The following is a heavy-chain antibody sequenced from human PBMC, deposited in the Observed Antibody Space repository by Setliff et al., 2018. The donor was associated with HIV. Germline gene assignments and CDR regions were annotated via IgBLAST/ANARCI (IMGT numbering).Heavy chain of an antibody. J-gene: IGHJ6*03. CDR2: INPNSGGT. CDR1: GYTFTGYY. D-gene: IGHD3-3*01. CDR3: ARGGGFLEWLSPMDV. Sequence: GASVKVSCKASGYTFTGYYMHWVRQAPGQGLEWMGRINPNSGGTKYAQKFQGRVTMTRDTSISTAYMELSRLRSDDTAVYYCARGGGFLEWLSPMDVWGRGTTVTVSS. V-gene: IGHV1-2*06.